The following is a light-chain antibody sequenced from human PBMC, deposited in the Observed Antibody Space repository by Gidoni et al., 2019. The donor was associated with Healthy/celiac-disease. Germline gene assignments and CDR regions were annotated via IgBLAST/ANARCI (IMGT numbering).Light chain of an antibody. CDR3: GTWDSSLSAWV. V-gene: IGLV1-51*01. J-gene: IGLJ3*02. Sequence: QSVFTQPPSLSAAPGQKVTISCSGSSSNIGNNYVSWYQQLPGTAPKLLIYDNNKRPSGIPDRVSGSKSGTSATLGITGLQTGDEADYYCGTWDSSLSAWVFGGGTKLTVL. CDR2: DNN. CDR1: SSNIGNNY.